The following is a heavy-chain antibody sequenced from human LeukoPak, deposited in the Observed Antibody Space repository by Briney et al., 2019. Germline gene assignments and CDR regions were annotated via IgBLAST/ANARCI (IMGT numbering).Heavy chain of an antibody. CDR2: ISGSGGST. D-gene: IGHD6-13*01. J-gene: IGHJ4*02. CDR1: GFTFSSYA. Sequence: PGGSLRLSCAASGFTFSSYAMSWVRQAPGKGLEWVSAISGSGGSTYYADSVKGRFTISRDNSKNTLYLQMNSLRAEDTAVYYCAKDEGAAAGIARGPHLDYWGQGTLVTVSS. CDR3: AKDEGAAAGIARGPHLDY. V-gene: IGHV3-23*01.